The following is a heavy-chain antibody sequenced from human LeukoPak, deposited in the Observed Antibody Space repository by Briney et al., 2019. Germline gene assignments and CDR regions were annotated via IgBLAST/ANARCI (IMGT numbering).Heavy chain of an antibody. J-gene: IGHJ4*02. CDR2: INAGNGNT. CDR1: GYTFTSYA. D-gene: IGHD2-8*01. CDR3: ARGPRIVLMVYATPFDY. Sequence: ASVKVSCKASGYTFTSYAMHWVRQAPGQRLEWMGWINAGNGNTKYSQKFQGRVTITRDTSASTAYMELSSLRSEDTAVCYCARGPRIVLMVYATPFDYWGQGTLVTVSS. V-gene: IGHV1-3*01.